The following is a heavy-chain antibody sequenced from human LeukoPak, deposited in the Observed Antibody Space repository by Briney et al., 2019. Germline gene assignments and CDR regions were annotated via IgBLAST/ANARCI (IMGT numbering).Heavy chain of an antibody. CDR2: INHSGST. J-gene: IGHJ3*02. D-gene: IGHD2/OR15-2a*01. Sequence: PSEILSLTCAVYGGSFSGYYWSWIRQPPGKGLEWIGEINHSGSTNYNPSLKSRVTISVDTSKNQFSLKLSSVTAADTAVYYCARASIGYSPYAFDIWGQGTMVTVSS. CDR3: ARASIGYSPYAFDI. V-gene: IGHV4-34*01. CDR1: GGSFSGYY.